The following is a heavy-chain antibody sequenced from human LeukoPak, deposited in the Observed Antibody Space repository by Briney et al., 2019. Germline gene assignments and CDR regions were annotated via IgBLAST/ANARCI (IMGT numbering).Heavy chain of an antibody. CDR1: GYTLTELS. CDR2: FDPEDGET. J-gene: IGHJ4*02. Sequence: ASVKVSCKVSGYTLTELSMHWVRQAPGKGLEWMGGFDPEDGETIYAQKFQGRVTVTEDTSTDTAYMELSSLRSEDTAAYYCATFRIAVAGTLDYWGQGTLVTVSS. D-gene: IGHD6-19*01. V-gene: IGHV1-24*01. CDR3: ATFRIAVAGTLDY.